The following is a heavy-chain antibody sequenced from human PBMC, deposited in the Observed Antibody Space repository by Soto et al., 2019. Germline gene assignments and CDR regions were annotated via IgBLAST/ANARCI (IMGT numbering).Heavy chain of an antibody. CDR3: ARDRCFDGSCYSASDS. J-gene: IGHJ5*01. V-gene: IGHV3-48*02. CDR1: GFSVSTYD. Sequence: AGSLRLSCAASGFSVSTYDMDWLRQAPVKAPEWIAHISTTSFTIYYADSVKCRFTISRDNVRNSLYLEMKSLRDEDTAVYYCARDRCFDGSCYSASDSWGQGILVTVSS. D-gene: IGHD2-15*01. CDR2: ISTTSFTI.